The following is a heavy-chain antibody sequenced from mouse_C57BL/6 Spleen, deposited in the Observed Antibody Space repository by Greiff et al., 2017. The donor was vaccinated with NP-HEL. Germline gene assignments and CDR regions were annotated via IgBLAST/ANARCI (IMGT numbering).Heavy chain of an antibody. CDR2: IDPETGGT. D-gene: IGHD1-1*01. CDR3: TRYDGSSPWFAY. CDR1: GYTFTDYE. V-gene: IGHV1-15*01. Sequence: QVQLQQSGAELVRPGASVTLSCKASGYTFTDYEMHWVKQTPVHGLEWIGAIDPETGGTAYNQKFKGKAILTADKSSSTAYMELRSLTSEDSAVYYCTRYDGSSPWFAYWGQGTLVTVSA. J-gene: IGHJ3*01.